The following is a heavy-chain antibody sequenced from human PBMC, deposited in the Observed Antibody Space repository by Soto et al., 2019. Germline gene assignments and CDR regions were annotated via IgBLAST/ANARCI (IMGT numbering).Heavy chain of an antibody. CDR1: GFPFSDSY. CDR2: ISSTGSTP. V-gene: IGHV3-11*01. Sequence: PGGSLRLSCPASGFPFSDSYIARIRQAPGKGLEEVATISSTGSTPYYSDFVKGRFTTSKDNAQTTLYLEMNNLRAEDTAVYYCARGQQLVANWLDPWGQGILVTVFS. D-gene: IGHD6-6*01. J-gene: IGHJ5*02. CDR3: ARGQQLVANWLDP.